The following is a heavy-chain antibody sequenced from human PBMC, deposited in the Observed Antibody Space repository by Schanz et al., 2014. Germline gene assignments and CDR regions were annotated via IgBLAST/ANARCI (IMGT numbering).Heavy chain of an antibody. J-gene: IGHJ4*02. CDR1: GYFFSSYG. D-gene: IGHD4-17*01. Sequence: QVQLVQSAAAVKKPGASVKVSCKASGYFFSSYGISWVRQAPGQGLEWMGWISPYNGNTKYAEKLEDRVTMTTDISTSTAYMQLRSLTSDDTAVYYCARVVRSDYLSELDFWGQGTLVTVSS. CDR2: ISPYNGNT. V-gene: IGHV1-18*01. CDR3: ARVVRSDYLSELDF.